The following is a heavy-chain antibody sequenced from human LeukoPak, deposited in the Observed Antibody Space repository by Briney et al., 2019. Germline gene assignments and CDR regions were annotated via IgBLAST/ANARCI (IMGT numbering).Heavy chain of an antibody. CDR2: IYTSGST. J-gene: IGHJ5*02. Sequence: SETLSLTCTVSGGSISSYYWSWIRQPAGKGLEWIGRIYTSGSTNYNPSLKSRVTMSVDTSKNQFSLKLSSVTAADTAVYYCARDSARDRLRYFDWSNEENWFDPWGQGTLVTVSS. CDR3: ARDSARDRLRYFDWSNEENWFDP. V-gene: IGHV4-4*07. CDR1: GGSISSYY. D-gene: IGHD3-9*01.